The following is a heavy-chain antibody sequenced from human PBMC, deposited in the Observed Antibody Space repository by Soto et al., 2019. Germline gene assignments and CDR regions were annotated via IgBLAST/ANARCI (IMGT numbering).Heavy chain of an antibody. D-gene: IGHD5-18*01. Sequence: AAVKVSCKGSGFSFSDYFMHWVRQAPGQGLEWMGIINPSGDSRNYAQKFQGRVTITRDTSTSTVYMDLSSLKVSDTATYYCAATGYTYGYHFDHWGQGTQVTVSS. CDR1: GFSFSDYF. CDR3: AATGYTYGYHFDH. CDR2: INPSGDSR. J-gene: IGHJ4*02. V-gene: IGHV1-46*01.